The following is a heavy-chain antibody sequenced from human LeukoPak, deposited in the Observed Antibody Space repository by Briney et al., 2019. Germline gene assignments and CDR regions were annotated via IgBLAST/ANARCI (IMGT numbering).Heavy chain of an antibody. J-gene: IGHJ6*03. CDR1: GGSISSYY. CDR2: IYYSGST. Sequence: SETLSLTCTASGGSISSYYWSWIRQPPGKGLEWIGYIYYSGSTNYNPSLKSRVTISVDTSKNQFSLKLSSVTAADTAVYYCARVPYGSGSYYPYYMDVWGKGTTVTVSS. CDR3: ARVPYGSGSYYPYYMDV. D-gene: IGHD3-10*01. V-gene: IGHV4-59*01.